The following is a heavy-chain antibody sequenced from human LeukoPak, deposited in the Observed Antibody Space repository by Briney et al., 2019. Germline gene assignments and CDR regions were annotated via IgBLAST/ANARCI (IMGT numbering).Heavy chain of an antibody. V-gene: IGHV3-30*02. CDR2: IRYDGSNK. CDR3: AKGRGYLFSFDY. D-gene: IGHD2-2*01. CDR1: GFTFSSNA. Sequence: GGSLRLFCAASGFTFSSNAMHWVRQAPGKGLEWVAFIRYDGSNKYYEDSVKGRFTISRDNSKNTLYLQMNSLRAEDTAVYYCAKGRGYLFSFDYWGQGTLVTVSS. J-gene: IGHJ4*02.